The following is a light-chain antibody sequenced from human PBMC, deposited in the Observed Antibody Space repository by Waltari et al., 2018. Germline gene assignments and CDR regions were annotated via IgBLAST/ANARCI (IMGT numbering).Light chain of an antibody. CDR1: STDIGDYNY. J-gene: IGLJ2*01. CDR3: SSYRRGSTVV. Sequence: QSALTQPASVSGSPGQSITISCPGTSTDIGDYNYVSWYQQHPGKAPKLIIYDVTKRPSGISDRFSGSKSGDTASLIISGLQAEDESDFYCSSYRRGSTVVFGGGTKLTVL. V-gene: IGLV2-14*03. CDR2: DVT.